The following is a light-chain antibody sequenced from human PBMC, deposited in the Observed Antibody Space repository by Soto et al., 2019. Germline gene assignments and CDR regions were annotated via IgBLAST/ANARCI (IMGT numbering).Light chain of an antibody. CDR2: DVS. Sequence: VMTQSPATLSVSPGQGATLSCRASQSVSSNLVWYQQKPGQAPRLLIYDVSNRASGIPARFSGSGSETDFTLTISSLEPEDFAVYYCQQRSDWPLTFGQGTRLEIK. J-gene: IGKJ5*01. CDR1: QSVSSN. V-gene: IGKV3-11*01. CDR3: QQRSDWPLT.